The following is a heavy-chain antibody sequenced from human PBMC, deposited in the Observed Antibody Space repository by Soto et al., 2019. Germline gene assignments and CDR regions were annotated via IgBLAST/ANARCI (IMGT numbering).Heavy chain of an antibody. V-gene: IGHV3-9*01. CDR1: GFTFDDFA. Sequence: GGSLRLSCAASGFTFDDFAMHWVRQGPGKGLEWVSGISWDGGKVAYGNSVEGRFTISRDNAKNSLYLQMSSLRAEDTAVYYCARESEDLTSNFDYWGQGTLVTVSS. CDR3: ARESEDLTSNFDY. CDR2: ISWDGGKV. J-gene: IGHJ4*02.